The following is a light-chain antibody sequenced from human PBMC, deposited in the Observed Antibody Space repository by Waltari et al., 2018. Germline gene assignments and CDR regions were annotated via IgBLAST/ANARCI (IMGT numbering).Light chain of an antibody. CDR2: QDS. CDR3: QAWDSSTGEV. V-gene: IGLV3-1*01. Sequence: SYELTQPPSVSVSPGQTASITCPGDKLGDKYACWYQQKPGQSPVLVIYQDSKRPSGIPERFSGSNSGNTATLTISGTQAMDEADYYCQAWDSSTGEVFGGETKLTVL. CDR1: KLGDKY. J-gene: IGLJ2*01.